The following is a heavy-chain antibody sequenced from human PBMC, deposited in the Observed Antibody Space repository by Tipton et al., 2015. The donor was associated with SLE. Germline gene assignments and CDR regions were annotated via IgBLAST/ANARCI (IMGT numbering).Heavy chain of an antibody. CDR2: IYSGGST. D-gene: IGHD6-13*01. J-gene: IGHJ6*03. V-gene: IGHV3-53*01. CDR3: ARGSSSGDRPDYYYYMDV. Sequence: SLRLSCAASGFTVSSNYMSWVRQAPGKGLEWVSVIYSGGSTYYADSVKGRFTISRDNSKNTLYLQMNSLSAEDTAVYYCARGSSSGDRPDYYYYMDVWGKGTTVTVSS. CDR1: GFTVSSNY.